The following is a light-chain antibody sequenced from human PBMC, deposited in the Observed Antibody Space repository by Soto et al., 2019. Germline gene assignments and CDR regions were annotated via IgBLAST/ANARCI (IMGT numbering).Light chain of an antibody. J-gene: IGKJ4*01. V-gene: IGKV1-39*01. CDR1: QSISNY. Sequence: DIQITQSPSSLSASIGDRVTITCRAGQSISNYLNWYQQKPGKAPNLLIYAASRLESGVPSRFSGSGSGTDFTLTISSLQPEGFATYYCQESDAFPYTFGGGTKVDIK. CDR3: QESDAFPYT. CDR2: AAS.